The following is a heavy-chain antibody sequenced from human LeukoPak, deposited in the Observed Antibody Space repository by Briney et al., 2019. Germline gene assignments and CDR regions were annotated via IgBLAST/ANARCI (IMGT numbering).Heavy chain of an antibody. CDR2: INYSGST. V-gene: IGHV4-59*01. CDR1: GASTSSYY. CDR3: ARAVAAAGRVDS. D-gene: IGHD6-13*01. J-gene: IGHJ4*02. Sequence: SETLSLTCTVSGASTSSYYWTWLRQPPGKGLEWIGYINYSGSTTYNPSLKSRVTIAVDTSRNQVSLKLSSVTAADTAVYYCARAVAAAGRVDSWGRGTLVTVSS.